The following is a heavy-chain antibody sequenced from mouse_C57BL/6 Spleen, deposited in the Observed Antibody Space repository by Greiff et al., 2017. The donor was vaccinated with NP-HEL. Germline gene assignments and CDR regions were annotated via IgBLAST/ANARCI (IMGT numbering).Heavy chain of an antibody. CDR2: IHPNSGST. CDR3: ARGSITTVVDWYFDV. CDR1: GYTFTSYW. V-gene: IGHV1-64*01. Sequence: QVQLQQSGPELVKPGASVKLSCKASGYTFTSYWMHWVKQRPGQGLEWIGMIHPNSGSTNYNEKFKSKATLTVDKSSSTAYMQLSSLTSEDSAVYYCARGSITTVVDWYFDVWGTGTTVTVSS. J-gene: IGHJ1*03. D-gene: IGHD1-1*01.